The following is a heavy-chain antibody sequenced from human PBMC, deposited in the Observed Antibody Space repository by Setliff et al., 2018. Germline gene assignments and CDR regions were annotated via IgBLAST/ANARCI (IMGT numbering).Heavy chain of an antibody. CDR3: ARVALVVVIRNAFDI. CDR2: IYYSGST. J-gene: IGHJ3*02. D-gene: IGHD2-21*01. CDR1: GGSISSGGYY. Sequence: SETLSLTCTVSGGSISSGGYYWSWIRQHPGKGLEWIGYIYYSGSTYYNPSLKSRVTISVDTSKNQLSLKLSSVTAADTAVYYCARVALVVVIRNAFDIWGQGTMVTVS. V-gene: IGHV4-31*03.